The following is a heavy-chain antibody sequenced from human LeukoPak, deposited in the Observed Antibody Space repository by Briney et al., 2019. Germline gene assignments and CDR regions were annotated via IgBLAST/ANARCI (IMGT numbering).Heavy chain of an antibody. CDR1: GGSISSYY. D-gene: IGHD4/OR15-4a*01. V-gene: IGHV4-59*01. CDR3: ARHANSDAFDI. CDR2: IYYSGST. J-gene: IGHJ3*02. Sequence: SETLSPTCTVSGGSISSYYWSWIRQPPGKGLEWIGYIYYSGSTNYNPSLKSRVTISVDTSKNQFSLKLSSVTAADTAVYYCARHANSDAFDIWGQGTMVTVSS.